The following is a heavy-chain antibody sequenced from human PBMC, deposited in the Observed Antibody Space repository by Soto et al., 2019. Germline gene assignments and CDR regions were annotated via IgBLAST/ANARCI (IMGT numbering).Heavy chain of an antibody. V-gene: IGHV4-59*01. CDR3: ARDQGGEFLKGSGMDV. D-gene: IGHD3-10*01. CDR2: IYYSGDT. J-gene: IGHJ6*02. CDR1: GDSISRYY. Sequence: QVQLQESGPGLVKPSETLSLTCTVSGDSISRYYWSWIRLSPGKGLEWIGYIYYSGDTNYNPSVKSRVAMSVDRTKNQFSLKLSSVTAADTAVYYCARDQGGEFLKGSGMDVWGQGTTVTVSS.